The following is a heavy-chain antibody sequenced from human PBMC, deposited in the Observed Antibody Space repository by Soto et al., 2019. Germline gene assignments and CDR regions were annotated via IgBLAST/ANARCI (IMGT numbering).Heavy chain of an antibody. CDR3: ASPGATISY. Sequence: GGSLRLSCAASGFTFSSYEMNWVRQAPGKGLEWVSYISSSGSTIYYADSVKGRFTISRDNAKNSLYLQMNSLRAEDTAVYYCASPGATISYWGQGTLVTVSS. CDR1: GFTFSSYE. J-gene: IGHJ4*02. D-gene: IGHD5-12*01. CDR2: ISSSGSTI. V-gene: IGHV3-48*03.